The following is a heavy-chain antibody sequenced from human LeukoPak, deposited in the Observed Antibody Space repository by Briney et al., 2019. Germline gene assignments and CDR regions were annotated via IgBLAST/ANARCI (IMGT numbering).Heavy chain of an antibody. D-gene: IGHD3-10*01. CDR3: ARGRNYYGSGRPTSDAFDI. CDR2: IYTSGST. Sequence: SETLSLTCTVSGGSISSSSYYWGWIRQPPGTGLEWIGRIYTSGSTNYNPSLKSRVTMSVDTSKNQFSLKLSSVTAADTAVYYCARGRNYYGSGRPTSDAFDIWGQGTMVTVSS. J-gene: IGHJ3*02. V-gene: IGHV4-39*07. CDR1: GGSISSSSYY.